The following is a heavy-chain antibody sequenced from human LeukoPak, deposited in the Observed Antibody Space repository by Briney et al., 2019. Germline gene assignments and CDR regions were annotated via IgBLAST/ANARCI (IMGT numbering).Heavy chain of an antibody. CDR1: GYPFTDFN. Sequence: ASVKVSCKASGYPFTDFNIHWVRQAPGQGLEWMGWVNGNSGGTHYAPKFRGGVSMTRDTSIDAAFLEMHSLKFDDTAVYYCARSGDGDSSPLGDWYFDLWGRGTLVTVSS. V-gene: IGHV1-2*02. CDR2: VNGNSGGT. J-gene: IGHJ2*01. D-gene: IGHD4-17*01. CDR3: ARSGDGDSSPLGDWYFDL.